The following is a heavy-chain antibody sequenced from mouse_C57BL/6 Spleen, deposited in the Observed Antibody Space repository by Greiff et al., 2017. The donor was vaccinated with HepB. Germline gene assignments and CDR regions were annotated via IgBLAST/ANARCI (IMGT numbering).Heavy chain of an antibody. CDR3: ARDGYDGYYDYAMDY. D-gene: IGHD2-3*01. CDR1: GYSITSGYY. J-gene: IGHJ4*01. CDR2: ISYDGSN. V-gene: IGHV3-6*01. Sequence: ESGPGLVKPSQSLSLTCSVTGYSITSGYYWNWIRQFPGNKLEWMGYISYDGSNNYNPSLKNRISITRDTSKNQFFLKLNSVTTEDTATYYCARDGYDGYYDYAMDYWGQGTSVTVSS.